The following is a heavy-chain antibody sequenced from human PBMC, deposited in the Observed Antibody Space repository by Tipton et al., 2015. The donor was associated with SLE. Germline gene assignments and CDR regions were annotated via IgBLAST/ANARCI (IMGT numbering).Heavy chain of an antibody. CDR3: SRVGGSYSFYFYYYMDV. CDR1: GITVSSTY. D-gene: IGHD1-26*01. CDR2: IYSGGKT. J-gene: IGHJ6*03. V-gene: IGHV3-53*01. Sequence: GSLRLSCAASGITVSSTYMSWVRQAPGKGLEWVSVIYSGGKTYYADSVKGRFTISRDNSKNTLYLQMNSLRAEDTAVYYCSRVGGSYSFYFYYYMDVWGKGTTVTVSS.